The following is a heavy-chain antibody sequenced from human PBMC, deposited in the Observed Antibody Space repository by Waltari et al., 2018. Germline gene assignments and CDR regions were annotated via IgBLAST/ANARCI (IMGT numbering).Heavy chain of an antibody. V-gene: IGHV3-49*04. J-gene: IGHJ3*01. CDR2: IRSKDYTGGT. CDR3: TREDDGNDSGAFDL. Sequence: EVQLVESGGDLVQPGRSLRLSCTGSGFTFRAYAIIWVRQAQGKGLEWLGFIRSKDYTGGTSFAASVGGRFSISRDDYKRTAYLEMNALQTDDSATYYCTREDDGNDSGAFDLWGQGTLVTVSS. CDR1: GFTFRAYA. D-gene: IGHD5-12*01.